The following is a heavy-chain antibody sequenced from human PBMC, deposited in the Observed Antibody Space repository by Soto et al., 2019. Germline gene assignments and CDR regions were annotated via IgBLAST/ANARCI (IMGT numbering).Heavy chain of an antibody. CDR2: ISWNSGSI. Sequence: EVQLVESGGGLVQPGRSLRLSCAASGFTFDDYAMHWVRQAPGKGLEWVSGISWNSGSIGYADSVKGRFTISRDNAKNSLDLQMNSLRAEDTALYYCAKDITDDYGDYFAFDIWGQGTMVTVSS. D-gene: IGHD4-17*01. V-gene: IGHV3-9*01. J-gene: IGHJ3*02. CDR3: AKDITDDYGDYFAFDI. CDR1: GFTFDDYA.